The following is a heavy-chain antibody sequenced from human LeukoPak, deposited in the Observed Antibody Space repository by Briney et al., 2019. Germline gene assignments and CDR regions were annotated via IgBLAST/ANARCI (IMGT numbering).Heavy chain of an antibody. CDR2: ISAYNGNT. CDR1: GYTFTSYG. CDR3: ASYTLGQWLVGPLDY. J-gene: IGHJ4*02. Sequence: GESLKISCKGSGYTFTSYGISWVRQAPGQGLEWMGWISAYNGNTNYAQKLQGRVTMTTDTSTSTAYMELRSLRSDDTAVYYCASYTLGQWLVGPLDYWGQGTLVTVSS. V-gene: IGHV1-18*01. D-gene: IGHD6-19*01.